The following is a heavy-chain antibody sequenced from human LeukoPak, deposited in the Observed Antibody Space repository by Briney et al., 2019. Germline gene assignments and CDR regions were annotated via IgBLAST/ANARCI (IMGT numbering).Heavy chain of an antibody. V-gene: IGHV4-39*07. CDR3: TRAASSGPLFTYHMDV. D-gene: IGHD3-22*01. Sequence: SETLSLTCSDSGGSISSSDDYWGFVRQTPGKGLEWVGSIYYTGSSHYNPSLKSRATISVDTSKNQFSLKLSSVTAADTAVYYCTRAASSGPLFTYHMDVWGKGTTVTVSS. CDR2: IYYTGSS. CDR1: GGSISSSDDY. J-gene: IGHJ6*03.